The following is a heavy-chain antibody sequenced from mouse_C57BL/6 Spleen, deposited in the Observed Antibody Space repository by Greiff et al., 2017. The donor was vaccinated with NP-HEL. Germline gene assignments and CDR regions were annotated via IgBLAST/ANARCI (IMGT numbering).Heavy chain of an antibody. V-gene: IGHV5-17*01. CDR1: GFTFSDYG. CDR2: ISSGSSTI. Sequence: DVQLVESGGGLVKPGGSLKLSCAASGFTFSDYGMHWVRQAPEKGLEWVAYISSGSSTIYYADTVKGRFTISRDNAKNTLFLQMTSLRSEDTAMYYCAIQYYYGSSSSYVDYWGQGTTLTVSS. J-gene: IGHJ2*01. D-gene: IGHD1-1*01. CDR3: AIQYYYGSSSSYVDY.